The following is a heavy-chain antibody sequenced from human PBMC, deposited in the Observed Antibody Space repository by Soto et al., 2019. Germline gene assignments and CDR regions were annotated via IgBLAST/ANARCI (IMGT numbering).Heavy chain of an antibody. Sequence: PSETLSLTCTVSGGPISSGGYYWSWIRQHPGKGLEWIGYIYYSGSTYYNPSLKSRVTISVDTSKNQFSLKLSSVTAADTAVYYCARVRGITMVRGVIINPWFDPWGQGTLVTVSS. D-gene: IGHD3-10*01. CDR1: GGPISSGGYY. CDR3: ARVRGITMVRGVIINPWFDP. V-gene: IGHV4-31*03. CDR2: IYYSGST. J-gene: IGHJ5*02.